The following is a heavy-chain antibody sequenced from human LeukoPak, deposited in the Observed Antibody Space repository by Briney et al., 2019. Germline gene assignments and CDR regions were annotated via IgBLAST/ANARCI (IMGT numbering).Heavy chain of an antibody. CDR1: GGSISNYY. J-gene: IGHJ5*02. CDR3: ARMVVVVVAATGWFDP. Sequence: SETLSLTCTVSGGSISNYYWSWIRQPPGKGLEWIGEINHSGSTNYNPSLKSRVTISVDTSKNQFSLKLSSVTAADTAVYYCARMVVVVVAATGWFDPWGQGTLVTVSS. CDR2: INHSGST. V-gene: IGHV4-34*01. D-gene: IGHD2-15*01.